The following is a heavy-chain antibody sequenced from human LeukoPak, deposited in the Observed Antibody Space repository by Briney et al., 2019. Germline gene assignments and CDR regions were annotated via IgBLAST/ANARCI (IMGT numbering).Heavy chain of an antibody. CDR2: INAYSGET. CDR3: APSGSGPDLYFQH. CDR1: GFTFTTCD. D-gene: IGHD3-3*01. V-gene: IGHV1-18*01. J-gene: IGHJ1*01. Sequence: ASVKVSCKASGFTFTTCDISWVRQAPGQGLEWMGWINAYSGETDYAQKLQGRVTMTTDTSTNTVYMELRSLRSDDTAVYYCAPSGSGPDLYFQHWGQGTLVTVSS.